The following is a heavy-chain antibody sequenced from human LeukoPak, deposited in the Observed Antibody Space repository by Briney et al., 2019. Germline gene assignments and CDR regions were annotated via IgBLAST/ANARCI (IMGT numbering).Heavy chain of an antibody. J-gene: IGHJ6*03. CDR3: ARAPYYDFWSGYYGSHYMDV. CDR1: GGSFSGYY. CDR2: INHSGST. V-gene: IGHV4-34*01. Sequence: SETLSLTCAVYGGSFSGYYWSWIRQPPGKGLEWIGEINHSGSTNYNPSLKSRVTISVDTSKNQFSLKLSSVTAADTAVYYCARAPYYDFWSGYYGSHYMDVWGKGTTVTVSS. D-gene: IGHD3-3*01.